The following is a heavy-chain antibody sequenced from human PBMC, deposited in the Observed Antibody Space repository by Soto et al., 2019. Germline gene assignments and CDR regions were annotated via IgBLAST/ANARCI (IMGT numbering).Heavy chain of an antibody. CDR3: ATTRSGYDYNYFDY. CDR1: GGSISSSSYY. Sequence: SETLSLTCTVSGGSISSSSYYWGWVRQPPGKGLEWIGSIYYSGSTYYNPSLKSRVTISVDTSKNQFSLKLSSVTAADTAVYYCATTRSGYDYNYFDYWGQGTLVTVSS. D-gene: IGHD5-12*01. V-gene: IGHV4-39*01. J-gene: IGHJ4*02. CDR2: IYYSGST.